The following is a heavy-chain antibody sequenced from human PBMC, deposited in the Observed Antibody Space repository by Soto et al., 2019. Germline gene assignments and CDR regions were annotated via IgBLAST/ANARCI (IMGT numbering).Heavy chain of an antibody. CDR2: TSYTGNT. D-gene: IGHD3-16*01. V-gene: IGHV4-59*01. CDR1: GGSFSGYH. Sequence: SETLSLTCAVYGGSFSGYHWSWIRQFPGKGLEWIAYTSYTGNTNYNPSLQSRVTISMDTSKNQLSLKLTSMTAADTAVYYCARSSGGVVGIIIEGTNWFAPWGQGTLVTVSS. J-gene: IGHJ5*02. CDR3: ARSSGGVVGIIIEGTNWFAP.